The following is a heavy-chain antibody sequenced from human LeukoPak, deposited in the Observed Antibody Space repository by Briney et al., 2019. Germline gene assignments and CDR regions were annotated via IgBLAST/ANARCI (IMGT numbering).Heavy chain of an antibody. CDR3: AGRYYYGSGSYYSPLGYYYMDV. D-gene: IGHD3-10*01. CDR2: IYTSGST. J-gene: IGHJ6*03. CDR1: GGSFSGYY. V-gene: IGHV4-4*08. Sequence: SETLSLTCAVYGGSFSGYYWSWIRQPPGKGLEWIGRIYTSGSTNYNPSLKSRVTISVDTSKNQFSLKLSSVTAADTAVYYCAGRYYYGSGSYYSPLGYYYMDVWGKGTTVTISS.